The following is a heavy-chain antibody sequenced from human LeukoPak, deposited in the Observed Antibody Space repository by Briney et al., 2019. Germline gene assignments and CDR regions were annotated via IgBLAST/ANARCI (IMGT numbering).Heavy chain of an antibody. J-gene: IGHJ6*02. CDR3: ARHEYGTYYDILTGYYSPYYYYGMDV. CDR2: IYYSGST. CDR1: GGSISSYY. V-gene: IGHV4-59*08. Sequence: SETLSLTCTVSGGSISSYYWSWIRQPPGKGLEWIGYIYYSGSTNYNPSLKSRVTISVDTSKNQFSLKLSSVTAADTAVYYCARHEYGTYYDILTGYYSPYYYYGMDVWGQGTTVTVSS. D-gene: IGHD3-9*01.